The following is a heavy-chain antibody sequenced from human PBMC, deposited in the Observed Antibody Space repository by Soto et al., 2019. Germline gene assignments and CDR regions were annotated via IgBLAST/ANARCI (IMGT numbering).Heavy chain of an antibody. J-gene: IGHJ4*02. Sequence: SQTLSLTFAISGDSVSSDSSAWNCISQSPSRGLEWLGRTYYRSKWYNDYEVSVRGRITISPDTSKNQFSLQLKSVSPEDTAVYYCARGFYNWDSYYFDYWGQGILVTVSS. CDR2: TYYRSKWYN. D-gene: IGHD1-20*01. V-gene: IGHV6-1*01. CDR3: ARGFYNWDSYYFDY. CDR1: GDSVSSDSSA.